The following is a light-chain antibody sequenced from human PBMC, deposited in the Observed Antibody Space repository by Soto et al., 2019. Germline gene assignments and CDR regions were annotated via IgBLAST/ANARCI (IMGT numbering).Light chain of an antibody. CDR1: QSVSSSY. CDR3: QQYGSSPWT. J-gene: IGKJ1*01. V-gene: IGKV3-20*01. Sequence: EIVLTQSPGTLSLSPGERATLSCRASQSVSSSYLAWYQQKPGQAPRLLIYGASTRATGIPDRFSGSVSGTDFTLTISRLEPEDFAVYYCQQYGSSPWTFGQATKVEIK. CDR2: GAS.